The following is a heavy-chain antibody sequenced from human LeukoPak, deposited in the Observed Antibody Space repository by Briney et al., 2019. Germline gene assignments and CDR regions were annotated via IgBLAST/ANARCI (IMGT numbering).Heavy chain of an antibody. CDR1: GYTFTGYY. Sequence: ASVKASCKASGYTFTGYYMHWVRQAPGQGLEWMGRINPNSGGTNYAQKFQGRVTMTRDTSISTAYMELSRLRSDDTAVYYCARVESGYYSFYWGQGTLVTVSS. CDR3: ARVESGYYSFY. V-gene: IGHV1-2*06. J-gene: IGHJ4*02. CDR2: INPNSGGT. D-gene: IGHD3-22*01.